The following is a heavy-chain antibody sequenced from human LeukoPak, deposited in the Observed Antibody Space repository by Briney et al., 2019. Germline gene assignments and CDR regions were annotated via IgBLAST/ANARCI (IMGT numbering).Heavy chain of an antibody. V-gene: IGHV3-15*01. CDR1: GFTFSSYA. D-gene: IGHD6-13*01. Sequence: GGSLRLSCAASGFTFSSYAMSWVRQAPGKGLEWVGRIKSKTDGGTTDYAAPVKGRFTISRDDSKNTLYLQMNSLKTEDTAVYYCTSHSSSIDYWGQGTLVTVSS. J-gene: IGHJ4*02. CDR2: IKSKTDGGTT. CDR3: TSHSSSIDY.